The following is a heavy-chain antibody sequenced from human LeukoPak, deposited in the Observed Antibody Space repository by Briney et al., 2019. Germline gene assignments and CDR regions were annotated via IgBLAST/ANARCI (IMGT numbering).Heavy chain of an antibody. D-gene: IGHD2-2*01. CDR2: IGVDGSKK. CDR3: VVVLVPAAVWQFDL. Sequence: GGSLRLSCAASGFSFIHHGFHWVRQAPGKGLEWVALIGVDGSKKYYADSLKGRITVSRDNSRNTLDLQMSSLRVEDTSVYYCVVVLVPAAVWQFDLRGRGTPVTVSS. V-gene: IGHV3-33*03. CDR1: GFSFIHHG. J-gene: IGHJ2*01.